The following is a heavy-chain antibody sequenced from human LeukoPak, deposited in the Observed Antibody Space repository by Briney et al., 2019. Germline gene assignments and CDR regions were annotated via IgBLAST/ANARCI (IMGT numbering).Heavy chain of an antibody. CDR2: ISSSSSYI. J-gene: IGHJ4*02. CDR1: GFTFSSYS. CDR3: ARDPVWFGELSRFDY. Sequence: GGSLRLSCAASGFTFSSYSMNWVRQAPGKGLEWVSSISSSSSYIYYADSVKGRFTISRDNAKNSLYQQMNSLRAEDTAVYYCARDPVWFGELSRFDYWGQGTLVTVSS. V-gene: IGHV3-21*01. D-gene: IGHD3-10*01.